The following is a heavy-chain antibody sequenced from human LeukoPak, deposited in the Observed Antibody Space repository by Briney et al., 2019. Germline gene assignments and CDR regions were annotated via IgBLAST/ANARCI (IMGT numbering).Heavy chain of an antibody. D-gene: IGHD2-15*01. CDR1: GGTFSSYA. Sequence: SVKVSCKASGGTFSSYAISWVRQAPGQGLEWMGRIIPILGIANYAQKFQGRVTITADKSTSTAYMELSSLRSEDTAVYYCARHRFGYCSGGSCYLDYWGQGTLDTVSS. CDR2: IIPILGIA. J-gene: IGHJ4*02. V-gene: IGHV1-69*04. CDR3: ARHRFGYCSGGSCYLDY.